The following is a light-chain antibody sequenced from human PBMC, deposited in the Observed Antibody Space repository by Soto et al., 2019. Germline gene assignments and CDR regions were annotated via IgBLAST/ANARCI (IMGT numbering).Light chain of an antibody. V-gene: IGKV4-1*01. CDR3: QQYYSTPWT. J-gene: IGKJ1*01. CDR2: WAS. Sequence: IVMTQSRDSLAVSLGERATINCKSSQIFLDSSNNKNYLAWYQQKPGQPPKLLIYWASTRESGVPDRFSGSGSGTDFTLTISSLQAEDVAVYYCQQYYSTPWTFGQGTKVDIK. CDR1: QIFLDSSNNKNY.